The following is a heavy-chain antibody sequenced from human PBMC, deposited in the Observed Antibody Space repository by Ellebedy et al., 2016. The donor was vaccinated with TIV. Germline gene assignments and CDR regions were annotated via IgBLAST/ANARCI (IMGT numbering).Heavy chain of an antibody. Sequence: SVKVSXXASGGTFSSYAISWVRQAPGQGLEWMGGIIPIFGTANYAQKFQGRVTITADESTSTAYMELSSLRSEDTAVYYCARDGYSGYDNIPVFLWGQGTLVTVSS. J-gene: IGHJ4*02. D-gene: IGHD5-12*01. V-gene: IGHV1-69*13. CDR1: GGTFSSYA. CDR2: IIPIFGTA. CDR3: ARDGYSGYDNIPVFL.